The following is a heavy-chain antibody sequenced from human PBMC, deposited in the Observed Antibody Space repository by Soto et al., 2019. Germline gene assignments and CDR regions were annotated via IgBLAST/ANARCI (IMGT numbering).Heavy chain of an antibody. Sequence: QMQLQESGPGLVKPSETLSLTCTVPGGSLSSSSYYWGWIRQPPGKGLEWIGSIYYSESTYYNPSLKAPVTISVATSNNQFSQKLSSVTAADTDVYYCTAHTPAIAIADPWDQGTPISVSS. CDR1: GGSLSSSSYY. J-gene: IGHJ5*02. V-gene: IGHV4-39*01. D-gene: IGHD2-15*01. CDR3: TAHTPAIAIADP. CDR2: IYYSEST.